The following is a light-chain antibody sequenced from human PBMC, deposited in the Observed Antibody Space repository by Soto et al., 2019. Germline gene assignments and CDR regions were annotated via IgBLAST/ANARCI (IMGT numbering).Light chain of an antibody. J-gene: IGKJ3*01. CDR2: GAS. CDR3: QQYGSSRFT. V-gene: IGKV3-20*01. Sequence: EIVLTQSPGTLSLSPGERSTLSFSSSQSVSSSYLAWYQQKPGQAPRLLIYGASSRATGIPDRFSGSGSGTDFTLTISRLEPEDFAVYYCQQYGSSRFTFGPGTKVDI. CDR1: QSVSSSY.